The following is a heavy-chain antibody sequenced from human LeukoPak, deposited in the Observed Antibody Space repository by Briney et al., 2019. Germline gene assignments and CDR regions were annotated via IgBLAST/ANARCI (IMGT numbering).Heavy chain of an antibody. V-gene: IGHV4-59*01. J-gene: IGHJ6*02. CDR2: IYYSGST. CDR1: GGSISSYY. D-gene: IGHD6-19*01. Sequence: SETLSLTCTVPGGSISSYYWSWIRQPPGKGLEWIGYIYYSGSTNYNPSLKSRVTISVDTSKNQFSLKLSSVTAADTAVYYCARGVSSGWQYYYYYGMDVWGQGTTVTVSS. CDR3: ARGVSSGWQYYYYYGMDV.